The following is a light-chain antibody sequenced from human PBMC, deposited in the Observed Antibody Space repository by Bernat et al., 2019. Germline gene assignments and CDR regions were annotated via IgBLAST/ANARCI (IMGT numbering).Light chain of an antibody. V-gene: IGKV1-12*01. J-gene: IGKJ4*01. Sequence: DIPMTQSPSSVSASIGDRVTITCRASQGIAKWLAWYQVKPGKAPKLLIYSASTLQNGVPSRFSGSGSWTDFTLTIDSLQSEDFATYYCQRTDSFPLTFGGGTAVEIK. CDR2: SAS. CDR3: QRTDSFPLT. CDR1: QGIAKW.